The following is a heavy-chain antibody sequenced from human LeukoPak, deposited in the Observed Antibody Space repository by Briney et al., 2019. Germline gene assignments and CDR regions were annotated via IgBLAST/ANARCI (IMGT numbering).Heavy chain of an antibody. D-gene: IGHD1-26*01. J-gene: IGHJ5*02. Sequence: SETLSLTCTVSGGSICSYYWSWIRQPAGKGLEWIGRIYTSGSTNYNPSLKSRVTMSVDTSKNQFSLKLSSVTAADTAVYYCARDLGYSSSLVGATVRFDPWGQGTLVTVSS. V-gene: IGHV4-4*07. CDR3: ARDLGYSSSLVGATVRFDP. CDR2: IYTSGST. CDR1: GGSICSYY.